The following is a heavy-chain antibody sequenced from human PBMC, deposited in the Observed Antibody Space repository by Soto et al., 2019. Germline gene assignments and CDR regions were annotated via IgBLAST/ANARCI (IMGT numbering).Heavy chain of an antibody. J-gene: IGHJ4*02. D-gene: IGHD3-10*01. V-gene: IGHV4-59*01. CDR2: IYDSGST. CDR1: GGSISSYY. Sequence: PSETLSLTCTVSGGSISSYYWSWIRQPPGKGLEWIGHIYDSGSTNYNPSLKSRVTISVDTSKNQFSLKLSSVTAADTAVYYCARAIRGGTDYWGQGTLVTVSS. CDR3: ARAIRGGTDY.